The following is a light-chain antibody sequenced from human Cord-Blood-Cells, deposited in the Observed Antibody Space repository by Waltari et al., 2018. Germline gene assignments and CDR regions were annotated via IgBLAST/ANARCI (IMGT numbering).Light chain of an antibody. CDR3: MQSIQLPIT. Sequence: DIVMTQTPLSLSVTPGQPASISCKSSQSLLHSDGKTYLYWYLQTPGQSPRLLIYEVSNRFSRVPDRFSGSGSGTDFTLKISRVEAEDVGVYYCMQSIQLPITFGQGTRLEIK. CDR2: EVS. J-gene: IGKJ5*01. CDR1: QSLLHSDGKTY. V-gene: IGKV2D-29*02.